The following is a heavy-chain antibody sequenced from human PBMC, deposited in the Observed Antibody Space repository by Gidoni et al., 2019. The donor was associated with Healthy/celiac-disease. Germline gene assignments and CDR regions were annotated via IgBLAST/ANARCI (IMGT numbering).Heavy chain of an antibody. J-gene: IGHJ4*02. Sequence: VQLQQWGAGLLKPSATLSLTCAVYGGSFSGYYWSWIRQPPGKGLEWIGEINHSGSTNYNPSLKSRVTISVDTSKNQFSLKLSSVTAADTAVYYCATRYDSSGYYFDWGQGTLVTVSS. CDR1: GGSFSGYY. CDR2: INHSGST. CDR3: ATRYDSSGYYFD. V-gene: IGHV4-34*01. D-gene: IGHD3-22*01.